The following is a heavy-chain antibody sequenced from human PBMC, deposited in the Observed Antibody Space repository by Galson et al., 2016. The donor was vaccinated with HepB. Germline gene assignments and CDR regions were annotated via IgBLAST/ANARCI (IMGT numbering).Heavy chain of an antibody. D-gene: IGHD3-10*01. J-gene: IGHJ4*02. CDR1: GDSVSSNSAG. CDR2: TFYRSNWQN. V-gene: IGHV6-1*01. CDR3: ARSYLLGRGFGS. Sequence: CAISGDSVSSNSAGWYWIRQSPSRGLECLGRTFYRSNWQNDYAEPVRSRITITPDTSKNQFSLQLNSVTPEDTAVYYCARSYLLGRGFGSWGQGTLVTVSS.